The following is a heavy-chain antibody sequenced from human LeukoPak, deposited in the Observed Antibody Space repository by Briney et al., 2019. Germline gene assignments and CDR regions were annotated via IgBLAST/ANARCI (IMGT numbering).Heavy chain of an antibody. J-gene: IGHJ6*03. V-gene: IGHV1-8*01. CDR2: MNPNSGNT. Sequence: GPVKDSCKASGYTFTSYDINWVRQATGQGLEWMGWMNPNSGNTGYAQKFQGRVTMTRNTSISTAYMELSSLRSEDTAVYYCARGPYSNYPPYYYYYYMDVWGKGTTVTVSS. CDR1: GYTFTSYD. CDR3: ARGPYSNYPPYYYYYYMDV. D-gene: IGHD4-11*01.